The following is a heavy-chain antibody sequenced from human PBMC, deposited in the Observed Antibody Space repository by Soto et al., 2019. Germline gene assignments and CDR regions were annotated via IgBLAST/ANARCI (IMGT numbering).Heavy chain of an antibody. Sequence: PGGSLRLSCAASGFTFSSYSMNWVRQAPGKGLEWVSYISSSSSTIYYADSVKGRFTISRDNAKNSLYLQMNSLRAEDTAVYYCGRNTYCSSPSCYWGVFDIGGQGKRVTVS. CDR2: ISSSSSTI. V-gene: IGHV3-48*01. J-gene: IGHJ3*02. CDR1: GFTFSSYS. D-gene: IGHD2-2*01. CDR3: GRNTYCSSPSCYWGVFDI.